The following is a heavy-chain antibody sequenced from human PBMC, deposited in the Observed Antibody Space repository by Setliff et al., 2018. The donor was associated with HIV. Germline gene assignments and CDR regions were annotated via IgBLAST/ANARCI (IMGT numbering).Heavy chain of an antibody. CDR1: GYTFINFG. CDR3: ARDPRSGYDSDTAMVTVYYYYMDV. J-gene: IGHJ6*03. Sequence: SVKVSCKASGYTFINFGITWVRQAPGQGLEWVGYISGYNGNTKYAQNVQGRVTMTTDTSTSTAYMELGSLRYDDTAVYYCARDPRSGYDSDTAMVTVYYYYMDVWGKGTTVTVSS. V-gene: IGHV1-18*04. D-gene: IGHD5-18*01. CDR2: ISGYNGNT.